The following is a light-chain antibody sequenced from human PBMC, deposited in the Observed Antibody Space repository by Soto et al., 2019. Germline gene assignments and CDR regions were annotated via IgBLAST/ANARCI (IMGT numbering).Light chain of an antibody. CDR3: QQFYLGWT. Sequence: DIRMTQSPSTLSASVGDRVTITCRASQSVRRSLAWYQHQPGKAPQLLIYDVSSLESGVPSRVSGFGSGTEFTLSIRSLQPDDFGTYYCQQFYLGWTFGQGTRV. V-gene: IGKV1-5*01. J-gene: IGKJ1*01. CDR2: DVS. CDR1: QSVRRS.